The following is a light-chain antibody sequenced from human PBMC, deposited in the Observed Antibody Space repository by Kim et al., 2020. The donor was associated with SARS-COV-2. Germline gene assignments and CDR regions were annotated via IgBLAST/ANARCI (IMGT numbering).Light chain of an antibody. CDR1: QSVSPY. CDR2: DAS. CDR3: QLSTNWLT. J-gene: IGKJ4*01. V-gene: IGKV3-11*01. Sequence: EIVLTQSPATLSLSPGERATLSCRASQSVSPYLAWYQQKPGQAPRLLIYDASKRATGIPARFSGSGSGTDFTLTISSLEPDDFAVYYCQLSTNWLTSGGGTKVDIK.